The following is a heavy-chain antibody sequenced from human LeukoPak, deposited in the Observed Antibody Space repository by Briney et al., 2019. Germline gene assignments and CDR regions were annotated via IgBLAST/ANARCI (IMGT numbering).Heavy chain of an antibody. D-gene: IGHD3-3*01. J-gene: IGHJ5*02. CDR1: GFTFSSYA. CDR2: ISYDGSNK. Sequence: GGSLRLSCAASGFTFSSYAMHWVRQAPGKGLEWVAVISYDGSNKYYADSVKGRFTISRDNSKNTPYLQMNSLRAEDTAVYYCARDRSLFWSGYPGGWFDPWGQGTLVTVSS. V-gene: IGHV3-30-3*01. CDR3: ARDRSLFWSGYPGGWFDP.